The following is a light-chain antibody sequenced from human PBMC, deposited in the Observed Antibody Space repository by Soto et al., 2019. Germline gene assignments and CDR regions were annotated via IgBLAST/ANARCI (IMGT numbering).Light chain of an antibody. CDR3: ATWDDNLNGPV. CDR2: SNS. Sequence: QLVLTQPPSASGTPGQRVTISCSGSSSNIGSNTVNWYQQLPGTAPKLLIYSNSQRPSGVPDRFSGSKSGTSASLAISGLQSEDEADYYCATWDDNLNGPVFGGGTKLTVL. CDR1: SSNIGSNT. V-gene: IGLV1-44*01. J-gene: IGLJ2*01.